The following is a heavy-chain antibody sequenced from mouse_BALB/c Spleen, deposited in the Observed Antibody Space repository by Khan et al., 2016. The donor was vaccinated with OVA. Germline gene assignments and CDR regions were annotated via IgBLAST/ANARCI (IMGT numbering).Heavy chain of an antibody. J-gene: IGHJ4*01. V-gene: IGHV9-3-1*01. CDR2: INTYTGEP. Sequence: QEVQSGPELKKPGETVKISCKASGYTFRNNGMNWVKQAPGKGLKWMGWINTYTGEPTYADDFKGRFAFSLETSASTAYLQINNLKNEDTATYFCARVGYNGTMDSWGQGTSVTVSS. CDR3: ARVGYNGTMDS. D-gene: IGHD2-14*01. CDR1: GYTFRNNG.